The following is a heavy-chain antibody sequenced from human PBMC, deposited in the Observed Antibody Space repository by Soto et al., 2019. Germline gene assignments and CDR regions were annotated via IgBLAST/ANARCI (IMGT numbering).Heavy chain of an antibody. J-gene: IGHJ4*02. V-gene: IGHV1-18*04. CDR2: IKAYSGST. CDR1: GYTFSTST. D-gene: IGHD4-17*01. Sequence: LVQSGAEAKKPGTSVKVSCKASGYTFSTSTISWVRQAPGQGLEWMGWIKAYSGSTNYAPKLQGRVTMTTDTSTSTAYLELRSLTSDDTAMYYCASADYGDDDYWGQGTLVTVSS. CDR3: ASADYGDDDY.